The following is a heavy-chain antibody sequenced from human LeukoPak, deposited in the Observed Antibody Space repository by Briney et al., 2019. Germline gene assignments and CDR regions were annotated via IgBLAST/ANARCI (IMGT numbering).Heavy chain of an antibody. Sequence: GGSLRLSCAASGFTFSSYWMSWVRQAPGQGLEWVANIKQDGSEKYYMDSVKGRFTISRDNAKNPLYLQMDSLRAEDTAVYYCARVIMRFAGGGDMDVWGKGTTVTVSS. V-gene: IGHV3-7*01. J-gene: IGHJ6*03. CDR3: ARVIMRFAGGGDMDV. D-gene: IGHD3-10*01. CDR2: IKQDGSEK. CDR1: GFTFSSYW.